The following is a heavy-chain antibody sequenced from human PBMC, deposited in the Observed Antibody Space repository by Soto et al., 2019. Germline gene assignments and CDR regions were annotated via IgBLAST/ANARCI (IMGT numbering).Heavy chain of an antibody. D-gene: IGHD6-19*01. V-gene: IGHV1-3*01. J-gene: IGHJ5*02. Sequence: ASVKVSCKASGYTFTSYAMHWVRQAPGQRLEWVGWINAGNGNTKYSQKFQGRVTITRDTSASTAYMELSSLRSEDTAVYYCARDRSGFLGFDPWGQGTLVTVSS. CDR1: GYTFTSYA. CDR2: INAGNGNT. CDR3: ARDRSGFLGFDP.